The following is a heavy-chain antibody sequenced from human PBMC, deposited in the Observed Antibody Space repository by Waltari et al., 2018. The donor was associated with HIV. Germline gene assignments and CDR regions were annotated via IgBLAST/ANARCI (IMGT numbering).Heavy chain of an antibody. CDR3: ARDAVTTNYYFDN. D-gene: IGHD1-1*01. CDR2: ISYDGSDK. CDR1: GFTLNNYI. Sequence: VQLVESGGGVVQPGRSLRLSCTGSGFTLNNYILHWVRQALGKGLWWIGLISYDGSDKDYAESRRGRFASSRDNSKNTLLWQMDSLRIEDTALYYWARDAVTTNYYFDNWGQGALVTVSS. V-gene: IGHV3-30*09. J-gene: IGHJ4*02.